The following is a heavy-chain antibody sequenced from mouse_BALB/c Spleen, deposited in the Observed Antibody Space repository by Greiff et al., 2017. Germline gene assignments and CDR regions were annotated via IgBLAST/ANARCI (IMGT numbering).Heavy chain of an antibody. CDR3: FLTGTGFAH. V-gene: IGHV14-4*02. CDR2: IDPENGDT. D-gene: IGHD4-1*01. Sequence: EVQLQQSGAELVRSGASVKLSCTASGFNIKDYYMHWVKQRPEQGLEWIGWIDPENGDTEYAPKFQGKATMTADTSSNTAYLQLSSLTSEDTAVYYCFLTGTGFAHWGQGTLVTVSA. J-gene: IGHJ3*01. CDR1: GFNIKDYY.